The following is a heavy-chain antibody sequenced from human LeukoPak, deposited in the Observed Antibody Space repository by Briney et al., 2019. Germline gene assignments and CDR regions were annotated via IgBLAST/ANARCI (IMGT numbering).Heavy chain of an antibody. Sequence: SETLSLTCTVSGGSISSGDYYWRWGRQPPGRGREWIGYIYYSGSTYYNPSLKSRVTISVDTSKNQFSLKLSSVTAADTAVYYCARDLPDCSGGSCAGHYWGQGTLVTVSS. CDR3: ARDLPDCSGGSCAGHY. V-gene: IGHV4-30-4*08. D-gene: IGHD2-15*01. J-gene: IGHJ4*02. CDR2: IYYSGST. CDR1: GGSISSGDYY.